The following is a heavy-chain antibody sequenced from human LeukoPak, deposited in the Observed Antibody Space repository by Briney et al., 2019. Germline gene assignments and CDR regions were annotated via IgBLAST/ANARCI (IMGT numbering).Heavy chain of an antibody. CDR2: INHSGST. Sequence: PSETLSLTCAVYGGSFSGYYWSWIRQPPGKGLEWIGEINHSGSTNYNPSLKSRVTISVDTSKNQFSLKLSSVTAADTAVYYCASQGGWYNRYFDYWGQGTLVTVSS. J-gene: IGHJ4*02. D-gene: IGHD6-19*01. V-gene: IGHV4-34*01. CDR3: ASQGGWYNRYFDY. CDR1: GGSFSGYY.